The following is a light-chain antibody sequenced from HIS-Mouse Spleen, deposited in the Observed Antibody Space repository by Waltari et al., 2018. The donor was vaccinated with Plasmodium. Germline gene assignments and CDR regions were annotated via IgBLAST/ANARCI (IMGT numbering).Light chain of an antibody. Sequence: SYELTQPPSVSVSPGQTASIPFSGDNLGENNSRWYQPKPGQSPVLVLYQDSKRPSGIPERFSGSNSGNTATLTISGTQAMDEADYYCQAWDSSTAWVFGGGTKLTVL. V-gene: IGLV3-1*01. CDR3: QAWDSSTAWV. J-gene: IGLJ2*01. CDR2: QDS. CDR1: NLGENN.